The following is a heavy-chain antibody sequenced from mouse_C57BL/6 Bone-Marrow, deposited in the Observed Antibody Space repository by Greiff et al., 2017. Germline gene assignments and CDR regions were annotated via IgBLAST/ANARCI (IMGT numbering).Heavy chain of an antibody. CDR1: GYAFTNYL. CDR2: INTGSGGT. Sequence: QVQLQQSGAELVRPGTSVKVSCKASGYAFTNYLIEWVKQRPGQGLEWIAVINTGSGGTNYNEKFKGKATLTADKSSSTAYMQLSSLTSEDSAVYFSATTGTEWFAYWGQGTLVTVSA. V-gene: IGHV1-54*01. J-gene: IGHJ3*01. CDR3: ATTGTEWFAY. D-gene: IGHD4-1*02.